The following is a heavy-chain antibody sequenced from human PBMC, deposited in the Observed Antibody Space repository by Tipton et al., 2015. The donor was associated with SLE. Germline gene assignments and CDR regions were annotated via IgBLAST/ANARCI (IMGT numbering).Heavy chain of an antibody. J-gene: IGHJ4*02. CDR1: GGSFSGYY. Sequence: TLSLTCAVYGGSFSGYYWSWIRQPPGKGVGWIGEINHSGSNNYNPSLKSRVTISVDTSKNQFSLKLRSVTAADTAVYFCARYYCTTTRCYYFDYWGRGTLVTVSS. CDR3: ARYYCTTTRCYYFDY. V-gene: IGHV4-34*01. CDR2: INHSGSN. D-gene: IGHD2-2*01.